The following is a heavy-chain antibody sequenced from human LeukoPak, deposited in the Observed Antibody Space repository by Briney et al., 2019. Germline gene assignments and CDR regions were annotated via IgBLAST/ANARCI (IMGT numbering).Heavy chain of an antibody. Sequence: GGSLRLSCAASGFTFSSYPMHWVRQAPGKGLEWVAVISYDGSNKYYADSVKGRFTISRDNSKNTVYLQMNSLRAEDTAVYYCARWDSDDYVWGSYRYTVRYYYYMDVWGKGTTVTISS. CDR3: ARWDSDDYVWGSYRYTVRYYYYMDV. D-gene: IGHD3-16*02. CDR1: GFTFSSYP. J-gene: IGHJ6*03. CDR2: ISYDGSNK. V-gene: IGHV3-30*04.